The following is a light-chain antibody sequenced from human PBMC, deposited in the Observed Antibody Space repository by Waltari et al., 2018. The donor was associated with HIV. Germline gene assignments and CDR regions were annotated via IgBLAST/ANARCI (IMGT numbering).Light chain of an antibody. Sequence: SYEVTQSLSVSVALGQTAKITCGGNYIGTKSVHWYQQKPGQAPVLVIDADRGRPSGVPDRFSGSSSGNTATLTISGVQSGDEADYYCQLWDSSTVIFGGGTKLTVL. CDR3: QLWDSSTVI. V-gene: IGLV3-9*01. CDR1: YIGTKS. CDR2: ADR. J-gene: IGLJ2*01.